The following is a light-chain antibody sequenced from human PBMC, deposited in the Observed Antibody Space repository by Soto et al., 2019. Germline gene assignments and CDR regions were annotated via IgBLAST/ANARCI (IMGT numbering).Light chain of an antibody. J-gene: IGLJ1*01. Sequence: QSVLTQPASVSGSPGQSIAISCTGTSSDVGGYNSVSWYQQHPGKAPKLMIYNVSNRPSGVSDRFSGSKSGNTASLTISGLQAEDEADYYCSSHTSSSTDVFGTGTKLTVL. CDR3: SSHTSSSTDV. CDR1: SSDVGGYNS. CDR2: NVS. V-gene: IGLV2-14*01.